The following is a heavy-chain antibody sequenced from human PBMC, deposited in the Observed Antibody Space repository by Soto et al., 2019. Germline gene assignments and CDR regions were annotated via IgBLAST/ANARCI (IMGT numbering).Heavy chain of an antibody. Sequence: QVQLVQSGAEVKKPGASVKVSCKASGYTFTSYGIIWVRQAPGQGLEWMGWISAYNGNTNYAQKLQGRVTMTTDTSRNTAYVELRSLRSDDTAVYYCARDYRRPGSSSSVNPPFDYWGQGTLVTVSS. V-gene: IGHV1-18*01. CDR2: ISAYNGNT. D-gene: IGHD6-6*01. J-gene: IGHJ4*02. CDR1: GYTFTSYG. CDR3: ARDYRRPGSSSSVNPPFDY.